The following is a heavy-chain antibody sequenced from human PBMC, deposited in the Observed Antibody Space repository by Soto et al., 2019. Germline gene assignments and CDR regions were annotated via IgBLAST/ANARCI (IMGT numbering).Heavy chain of an antibody. D-gene: IGHD6-19*01. CDR1: GFTFSSYW. V-gene: IGHV3-74*01. CDR2: INSDGSST. CDR3: ARDQFPNPHSIAVAGRERFDY. J-gene: IGHJ4*02. Sequence: EVQLVESGGGLVQPGGSLRLSCAASGFTFSSYWMHWVRQAPGKGLVWVSRINSDGSSTSYADSVKGRFTISRDNAKSTLYLQMNSLRAEDTAVYYCARDQFPNPHSIAVAGRERFDYWGQGTLVTASS.